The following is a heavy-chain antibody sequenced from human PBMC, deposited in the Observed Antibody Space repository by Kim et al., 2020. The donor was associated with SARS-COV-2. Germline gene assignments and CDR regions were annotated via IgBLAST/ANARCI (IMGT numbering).Heavy chain of an antibody. Sequence: ASVKVSCKASGYTFTSYAMHWVRQAPGQRLEWMGWINAGNGNTKYSQKFQGRVTITRDTSASTAYMELSSLRSEDTAVYYCARGRGIAAAGTFWFDPWGQGTLVTVSS. CDR3: ARGRGIAAAGTFWFDP. CDR2: INAGNGNT. J-gene: IGHJ5*02. V-gene: IGHV1-3*01. CDR1: GYTFTSYA. D-gene: IGHD6-13*01.